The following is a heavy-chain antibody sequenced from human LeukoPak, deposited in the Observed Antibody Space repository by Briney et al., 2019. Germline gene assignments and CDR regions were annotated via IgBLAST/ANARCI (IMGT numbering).Heavy chain of an antibody. CDR3: GRGFPPRRDYDSRGYYSYYFDY. V-gene: IGHV1-18*01. Sequence: GASVKVSCKASGGTFTSYGISWVRQAPGQGLEWMGWISAYNGHTKYAQKFQGRVTMTTDTSTSTAYMELRSLRSDDTAVYYCGRGFPPRRDYDSRGYYSYYFDYWGQGTLVTVSS. CDR1: GGTFTSYG. J-gene: IGHJ4*02. CDR2: ISAYNGHT. D-gene: IGHD3-22*01.